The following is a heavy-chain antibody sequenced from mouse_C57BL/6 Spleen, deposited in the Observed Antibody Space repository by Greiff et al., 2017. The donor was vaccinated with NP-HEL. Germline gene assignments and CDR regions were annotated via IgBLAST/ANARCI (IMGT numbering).Heavy chain of an antibody. CDR2: IRLKSDNYAT. V-gene: IGHV6-3*01. D-gene: IGHD3-1*01. CDR1: GFTFSNYW. J-gene: IGHJ2*01. Sequence: EVMLVESGGGLVQPGGSMKLSCVASGFTFSNYWMNWVRQSPEKGLEWVAQIRLKSDNYATHYAESVKGRFTISRDDSKSSVYLQMNNLRAEDTGIYYCTAGWDGPYFDYWGQGTTLTVSS. CDR3: TAGWDGPYFDY.